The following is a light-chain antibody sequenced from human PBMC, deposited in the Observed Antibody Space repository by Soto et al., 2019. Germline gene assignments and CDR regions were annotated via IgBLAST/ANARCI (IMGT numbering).Light chain of an antibody. CDR1: QSVSSY. CDR3: QQRSNWPLT. Sequence: EIVLTQSPATLYLSPGERATLSCRASQSVSSYFAWYQQKPGQAPRLLIYDASNRATGIPARFSGSESGTDLTLTISILEPEDLAVYCCQQRSNWPLTFGQRTKVEIK. J-gene: IGKJ1*01. V-gene: IGKV3-11*01. CDR2: DAS.